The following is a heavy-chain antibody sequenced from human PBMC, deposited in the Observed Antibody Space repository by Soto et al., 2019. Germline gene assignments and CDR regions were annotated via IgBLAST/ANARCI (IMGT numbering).Heavy chain of an antibody. CDR2: INPNSGGT. V-gene: IGHV1-2*04. J-gene: IGHJ5*02. D-gene: IGHD3-22*01. Sequence: ASVKVSCKASGYTFTGYYMHWVRQAPGQGLEWMGWINPNSGGTNYAQKFQGWVTMTRDTSISTAYMELSRLRSEDTAVYYCARADYYDSSGYRDWFDPLGQGTLVTV. CDR3: ARADYYDSSGYRDWFDP. CDR1: GYTFTGYY.